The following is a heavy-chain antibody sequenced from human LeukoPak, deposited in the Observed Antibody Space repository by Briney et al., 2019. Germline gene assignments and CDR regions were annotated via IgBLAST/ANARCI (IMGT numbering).Heavy chain of an antibody. D-gene: IGHD4-17*01. CDR1: GGTFSSYA. CDR2: IIPIFGTA. CDR3: ARGDYVVTTGFDF. Sequence: ASVKVSCKASGGTFSSYAISWVRQAPGQGLEWMGGIIPIFGTASYAQKFQGRVTITADESTSTAYMELNSLRSEDTAVYYCARGDYVVTTGFDFWGQGTLVTVSS. V-gene: IGHV1-69*13. J-gene: IGHJ4*02.